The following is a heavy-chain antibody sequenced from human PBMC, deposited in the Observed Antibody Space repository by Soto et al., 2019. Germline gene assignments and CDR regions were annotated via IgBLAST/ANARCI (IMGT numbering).Heavy chain of an antibody. V-gene: IGHV3-30*18. J-gene: IGHJ4*02. CDR1: GFTFSNYG. CDR2: ISYDGSNE. D-gene: IGHD3-22*01. CDR3: AKDTYFRDSSGYYVFDY. Sequence: QVHLVESGGGVVQPGRSLRLSCEASGFTFSNYGTHWVRQAPGEGLEWVAHISYDGSNEHYTDSVKGRFTISRDNSKNMVFLHMNSLRPEDTVVYLCAKDTYFRDSSGYYVFDYCGPGTQVTVSS.